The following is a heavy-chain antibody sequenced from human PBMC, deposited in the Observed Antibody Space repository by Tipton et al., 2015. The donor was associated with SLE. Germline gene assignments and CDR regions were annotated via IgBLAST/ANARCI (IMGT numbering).Heavy chain of an antibody. V-gene: IGHV3-23*01. CDR2: ISGSGGRT. Sequence: SLRLSCAASGFTFSSYAMSWVRQAPGKGLEWVSGISGSGGRTFSADSVKGRFTISRDNSKKTLYLQMNSLRAEDTAVYYCASSSGWSNGYWGQGTLVTVSS. D-gene: IGHD6-19*01. CDR3: ASSSGWSNGY. CDR1: GFTFSSYA. J-gene: IGHJ4*02.